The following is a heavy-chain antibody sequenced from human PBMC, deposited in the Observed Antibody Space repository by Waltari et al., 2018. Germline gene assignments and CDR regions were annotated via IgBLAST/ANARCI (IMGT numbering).Heavy chain of an antibody. V-gene: IGHV4-34*09. J-gene: IGHJ4*02. CDR2: GHSSTGRT. D-gene: IGHD2-15*01. CDR3: ARDRGRGLYLDT. Sequence: RQPPGNGLEGIGQGHSSTGRTNDNPSFASRVTVSLDTYNNQVALELTYATAAVTAFYYCARDRGRGLYLDTWGPGTLYTVSP.